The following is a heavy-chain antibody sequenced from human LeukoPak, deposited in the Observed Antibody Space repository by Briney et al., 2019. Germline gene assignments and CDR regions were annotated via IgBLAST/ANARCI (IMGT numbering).Heavy chain of an antibody. J-gene: IGHJ4*02. Sequence: ASVKVSCKASGYTFTDYCIIWVRQATGQGLEKMGWISAYNGNTNYAQKLQGRVTMTTDTSTSTAYMELRSLRSDDTALYYCARKAVAGTGKFDYRGQGTLVTVSS. CDR1: GYTFTDYC. CDR2: ISAYNGNT. V-gene: IGHV1-18*04. D-gene: IGHD6-19*01. CDR3: ARKAVAGTGKFDY.